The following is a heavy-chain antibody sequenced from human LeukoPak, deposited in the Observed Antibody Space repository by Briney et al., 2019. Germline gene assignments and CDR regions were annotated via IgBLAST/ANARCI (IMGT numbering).Heavy chain of an antibody. Sequence: SETLSLTCAVYGGSFSGYYWSWIRQHPGKGLEWIGEINHSGSTNYNPSLKSRVTISVDTSKNQFSLKLSSVTAADAAVYYCAIDCSSTSCYRAPAGYWGQGTLVTVSS. CDR3: AIDCSSTSCYRAPAGY. V-gene: IGHV4-34*01. J-gene: IGHJ4*02. CDR1: GGSFSGYY. D-gene: IGHD2-2*01. CDR2: INHSGST.